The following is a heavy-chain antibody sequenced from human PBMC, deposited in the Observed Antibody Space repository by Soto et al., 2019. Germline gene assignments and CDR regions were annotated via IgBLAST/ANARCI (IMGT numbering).Heavy chain of an antibody. Sequence: QVQLQESGPGLVKPSGTLSLTCAVSGGSISSSNWWSWVRQPPGKGLEWIGEIDHSGSTNYNPSLKRRVTISLDKSNNPFSLKLSSVTAADTAVYYCARDEGPLDYWGQGTLLTVSS. V-gene: IGHV4-4*02. J-gene: IGHJ4*02. CDR1: GGSISSSNW. CDR2: IDHSGST. CDR3: ARDEGPLDY.